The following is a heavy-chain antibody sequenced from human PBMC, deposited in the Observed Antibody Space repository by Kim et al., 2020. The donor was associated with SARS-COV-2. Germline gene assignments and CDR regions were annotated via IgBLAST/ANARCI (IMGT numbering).Heavy chain of an antibody. CDR3: AKGGLVVPAAELVEWSYYYYGIDV. CDR2: ISGSGGST. CDR1: GFTFSSYA. Sequence: GGSLRLSCAASGFTFSSYAMSWVRQAPGNGLEWVSAISGSGGSTYYADSVKGRFTISRDNSKNTLYLQMNSLRAEDTAVDYCAKGGLVVPAAELVEWSYYYYGIDVWGQGTTDTVSS. V-gene: IGHV3-23*01. D-gene: IGHD2-2*01. J-gene: IGHJ6*02.